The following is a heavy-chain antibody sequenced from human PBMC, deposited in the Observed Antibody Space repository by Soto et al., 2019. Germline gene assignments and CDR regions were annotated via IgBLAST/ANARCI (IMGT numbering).Heavy chain of an antibody. CDR3: ARDFSWFGELIASDY. J-gene: IGHJ4*02. Sequence: QVQLVQSGAEVKKPGASVKVSCKASGYTFTSYAMHWVRQAPGQRLEWMGWINAGNGNTKYSQKFQGRVTNTRDTSASTAYMELSSLRSEDTAVYYCARDFSWFGELIASDYWGQGTLVTVSS. CDR2: INAGNGNT. CDR1: GYTFTSYA. D-gene: IGHD3-10*01. V-gene: IGHV1-3*01.